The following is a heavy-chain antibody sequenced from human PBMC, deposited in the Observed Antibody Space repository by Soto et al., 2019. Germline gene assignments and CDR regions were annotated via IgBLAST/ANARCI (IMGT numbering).Heavy chain of an antibody. V-gene: IGHV5-10-1*01. D-gene: IGHD6-6*01. CDR1: GYSFTSYW. Sequence: GESLKISCKGSGYSFTSYWISWVRQTPGKGLEWMGRIDPSDSYTNYSPSFQGHVTISADKSISTAYLQWSSLKASDTAMYYCARHRGYSSSTYYYYYGMDVWGQGTTVTVSS. CDR2: IDPSDSYT. J-gene: IGHJ6*02. CDR3: ARHRGYSSSTYYYYYGMDV.